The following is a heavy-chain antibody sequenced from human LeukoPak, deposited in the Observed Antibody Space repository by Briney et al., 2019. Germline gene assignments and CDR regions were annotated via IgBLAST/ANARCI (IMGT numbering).Heavy chain of an antibody. V-gene: IGHV1-69*02. CDR3: ARVNCSSTGCYAPGDY. CDR1: GGTFSSYT. D-gene: IGHD2-2*01. J-gene: IGHJ4*02. Sequence: ASVKVSCKASGGTFSSYTISWVRQAPGQGLEWMGRIIPILGIANYAQKFQGRVTITADKSTSTAYMELSSLRSEDTAVYYCARVNCSSTGCYAPGDYWGQGTLVTVSS. CDR2: IIPILGIA.